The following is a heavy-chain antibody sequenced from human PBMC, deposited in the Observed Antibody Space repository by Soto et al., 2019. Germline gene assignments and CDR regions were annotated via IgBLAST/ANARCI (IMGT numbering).Heavy chain of an antibody. CDR2: ITWNSGKI. D-gene: IGHD2-15*01. CDR3: VKDPYADFQRVLSTVEYFFYX. CDR1: GFTFDDYA. Sequence: GGSLRLSCTASGFTFDDYAMHWVRQGPGRGLEWVSCITWNSGKIAYADSVKVRFTIARDDDNNSLYLKMNSLIPEDTALYYCVKDPYADFQRVLSTVEYFFYXWGHGTLVTVSX. V-gene: IGHV3-9*01. J-gene: IGHJ4*01.